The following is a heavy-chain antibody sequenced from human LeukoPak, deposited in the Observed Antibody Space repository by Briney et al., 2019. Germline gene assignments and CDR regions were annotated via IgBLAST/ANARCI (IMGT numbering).Heavy chain of an antibody. CDR2: ISSSSSYI. V-gene: IGHV3-21*06. Sequence: GGSLRLSCAASGFTFSNYKMDWVRQAPGMGLEWVSSISSSSSYIYYAGSVMGRFTISRDNAKNSLYLQMNSPRAEDTAVYYCAREGNSGYDYESWGQGTLVTVSS. CDR1: GFTFSNYK. J-gene: IGHJ4*02. CDR3: AREGNSGYDYES. D-gene: IGHD5-12*01.